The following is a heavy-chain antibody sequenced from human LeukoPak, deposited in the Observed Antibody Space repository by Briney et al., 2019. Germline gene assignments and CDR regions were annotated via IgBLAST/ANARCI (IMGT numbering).Heavy chain of an antibody. D-gene: IGHD3-22*01. Sequence: PSETLSLTCAVSGGSISSYYWSWIRQPAGKGLEWIGRIYTSGSTNYNPSLKSRVTISVDKSKNQFSLKLSSVTAADTAVYYCVHYYDSSGRGYWGQGTLVTDSS. CDR3: VHYYDSSGRGY. CDR1: GGSISSYY. V-gene: IGHV4-4*07. CDR2: IYTSGST. J-gene: IGHJ4*02.